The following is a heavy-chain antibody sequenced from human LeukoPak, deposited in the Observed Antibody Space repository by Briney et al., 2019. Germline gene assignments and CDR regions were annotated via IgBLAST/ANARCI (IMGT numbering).Heavy chain of an antibody. CDR1: GGSISSYY. V-gene: IGHV4-59*01. Sequence: PSETLSLTCTVSGGSISSYYWTCIRQSPGKGLEWIGYIYYSGSTNYNPSLKSRVPISVDTSKNQLSLKLNSVTAADTAVYYCARGSGWYAFWGQGTLVTVSS. CDR2: IYYSGST. J-gene: IGHJ4*02. D-gene: IGHD6-19*01. CDR3: ARGSGWYAF.